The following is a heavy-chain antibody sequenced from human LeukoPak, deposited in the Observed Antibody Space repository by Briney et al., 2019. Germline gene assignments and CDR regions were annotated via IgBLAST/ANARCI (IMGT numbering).Heavy chain of an antibody. D-gene: IGHD5-12*01. CDR3: AREGSGYSDYDPDY. Sequence: GGSLRLSCAASGFTLSSYGMHWVRQAPGKGLEWVAVIWYDGSNKYYADSVKGRFTISRDKSKNTVYLQMNSLRAEDTAVYYCAREGSGYSDYDPDYWGQGTLVTVSS. V-gene: IGHV3-33*01. CDR2: IWYDGSNK. J-gene: IGHJ4*02. CDR1: GFTLSSYG.